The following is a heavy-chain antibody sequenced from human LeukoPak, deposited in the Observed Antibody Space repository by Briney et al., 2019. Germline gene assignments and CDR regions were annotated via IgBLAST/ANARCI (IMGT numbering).Heavy chain of an antibody. Sequence: GGSLRLSCAASGFTFSSYWMSWVRQAPGKGLEWVANIKQDGSEKYYVDSVKGRFTISRDNAKDSLYPQMNSLRAEDTAVYYCARQLLRYFDWLPYFDYWGQGTLVTVSS. CDR1: GFTFSSYW. V-gene: IGHV3-7*03. CDR2: IKQDGSEK. CDR3: ARQLLRYFDWLPYFDY. J-gene: IGHJ4*02. D-gene: IGHD3-9*01.